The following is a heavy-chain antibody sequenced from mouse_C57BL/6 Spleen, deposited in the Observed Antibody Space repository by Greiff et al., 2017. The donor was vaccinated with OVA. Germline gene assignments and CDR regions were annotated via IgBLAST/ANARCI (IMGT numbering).Heavy chain of an antibody. V-gene: IGHV1-69*01. CDR2: IDPSDSYT. J-gene: IGHJ3*01. Sequence: QVQLQQPGAELVMPGASVKLSCKASGYTFTSYWMHWVKQRPGQGLEWIGEIDPSDSYTNYNQKFKGKSTLTVDKSSSTAYIQLSSLTSEDSAVYYCASYYCGSSCWFAYWGQGTLVTVSA. CDR3: ASYYCGSSCWFAY. D-gene: IGHD1-1*01. CDR1: GYTFTSYW.